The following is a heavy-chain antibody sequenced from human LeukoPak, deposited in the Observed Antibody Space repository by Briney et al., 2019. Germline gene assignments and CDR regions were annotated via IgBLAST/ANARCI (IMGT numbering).Heavy chain of an antibody. V-gene: IGHV1-2*02. CDR3: ERGVVPARSWFDP. J-gene: IGHJ5*02. CDR2: INPNSGGT. CDR1: GYTFTGYY. Sequence: ASVKVSCKASGYTFTGYYMHWVRQAPGQGRKWMGWINPNSGGTNYAKKFQGRVTMTRDTSISTAYMELSRVRSDDKAVYYCERGVVPARSWFDPWGQGTLVTVSS. D-gene: IGHD2-2*01.